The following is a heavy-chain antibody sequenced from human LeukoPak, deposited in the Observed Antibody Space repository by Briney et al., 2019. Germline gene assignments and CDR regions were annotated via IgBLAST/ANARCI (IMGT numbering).Heavy chain of an antibody. J-gene: IGHJ6*02. V-gene: IGHV1-18*01. D-gene: IGHD6-13*01. CDR1: VYTFTSYG. Sequence: GASVKVSCKASVYTFTSYGISWVRQAPGQGLEWMGCISADNGDTNYAQNLQGRVTMTTDTSTSTAYMELRSLRSDDSAVYYCARTEIAVAGTGGDYYYYYGMDVWGQGTTVTVSS. CDR3: ARTEIAVAGTGGDYYYYYGMDV. CDR2: ISADNGDT.